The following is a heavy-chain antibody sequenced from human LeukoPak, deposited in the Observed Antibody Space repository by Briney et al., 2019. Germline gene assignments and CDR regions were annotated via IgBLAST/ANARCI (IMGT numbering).Heavy chain of an antibody. CDR2: IYPGDSDT. D-gene: IGHD5-18*01. CDR3: ARHTSYGEGYYYYYMDV. CDR1: GYSFTSYW. V-gene: IGHV5-51*01. J-gene: IGHJ6*03. Sequence: GESLKISCKGSGYSFTSYWSGWVRQMPGKGLEWMGIIYPGDSDTRYSPSFQGQVTISADKSISTAYLQWSSLKASDTAMYYCARHTSYGEGYYYYYMDVWGKGTTVTVSS.